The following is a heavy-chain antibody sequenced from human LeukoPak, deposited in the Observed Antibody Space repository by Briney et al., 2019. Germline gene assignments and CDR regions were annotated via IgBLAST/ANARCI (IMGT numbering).Heavy chain of an antibody. D-gene: IGHD3-22*01. V-gene: IGHV4-4*02. CDR3: ARAPNQPSSGYYSFDY. Sequence: SETLSLTCAVSGDSMSSNNWWPWVRQPPGKGLEWIGEIYHGGTTNYNPSVKSRVTISVDKSKNQFSLKLNSVTAADTAVYYCARAPNQPSSGYYSFDYWGQGTLVTVSS. J-gene: IGHJ4*02. CDR2: IYHGGTT. CDR1: GDSMSSNNW.